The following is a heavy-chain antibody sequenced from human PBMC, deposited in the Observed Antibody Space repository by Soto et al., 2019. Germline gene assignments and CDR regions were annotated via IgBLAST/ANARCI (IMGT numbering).Heavy chain of an antibody. D-gene: IGHD3-9*01. J-gene: IGHJ4*02. Sequence: AASVKVSCKASGYTFTSYDMHWVLQSPGQGREGGGIINPSGGSTSYAQKFQGRGTMGRDTSTSTVYMDLSSLRSDDTAVYYCAREGDYDILPGRHFDYWGQGTLVTVSS. CDR1: GYTFTSYD. V-gene: IGHV1-46*01. CDR3: AREGDYDILPGRHFDY. CDR2: INPSGGST.